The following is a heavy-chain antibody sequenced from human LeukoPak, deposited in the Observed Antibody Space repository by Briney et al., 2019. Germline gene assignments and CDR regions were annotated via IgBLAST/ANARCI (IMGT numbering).Heavy chain of an antibody. J-gene: IGHJ3*02. CDR2: IMLKSGSI. CDR1: GFTFADYA. Sequence: CLRLSCAASGFTFADYAMHRVRQAPGKRLEWVSGIMLKSGSIGYADSVKGRFTISRDNAKNSLYLQMNSLRAEDTALYYCAKDGRYYGSGSYLDAFDIWAQGPMVTVSS. V-gene: IGHV3-9*01. CDR3: AKDGRYYGSGSYLDAFDI. D-gene: IGHD3-10*01.